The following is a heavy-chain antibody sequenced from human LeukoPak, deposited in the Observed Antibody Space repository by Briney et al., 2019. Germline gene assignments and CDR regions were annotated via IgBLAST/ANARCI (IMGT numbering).Heavy chain of an antibody. CDR1: GGSISSHC. CDR3: ARGVDCSDFAFDI. V-gene: IGHV4-59*11. CDR2: VYYTGSA. D-gene: IGHD2-15*01. J-gene: IGHJ3*02. Sequence: KPSETLSLTCTVPGGSISSHCWSWIRQPPRKGLQWIGYVYYTGSANHNPSLKSRVTISLDTSKSQFSLKLSSVTAADTAVYFCARGVDCSDFAFDIWGQGTMVTVSS.